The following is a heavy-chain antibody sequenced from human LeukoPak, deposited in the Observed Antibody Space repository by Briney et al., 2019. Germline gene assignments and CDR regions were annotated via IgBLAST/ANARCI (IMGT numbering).Heavy chain of an antibody. D-gene: IGHD6-19*01. V-gene: IGHV3-53*01. J-gene: IGHJ4*02. CDR1: GFTVSSNY. Sequence: PGGSLRLSCAASGFTVSSNYMSWVRQAPGKGLEWVSVIYSGGSTYYADSVKGRFTISRDNPKNTLYLQMNSLRAEDTAVYYCARVRIAVAGSRHFDYWGQRTLVTVSS. CDR2: IYSGGST. CDR3: ARVRIAVAGSRHFDY.